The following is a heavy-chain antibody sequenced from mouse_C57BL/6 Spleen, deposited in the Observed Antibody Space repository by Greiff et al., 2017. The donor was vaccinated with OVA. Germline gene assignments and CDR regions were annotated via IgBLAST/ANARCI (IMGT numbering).Heavy chain of an antibody. CDR1: GYTFTDYN. CDR2: INPNNGGT. Sequence: EVKLMESGPELVKPGASVKMSCKASGYTFTDYNMHWVKQSHGKSLEWIGYINPNNGGTSYNQKFKGKATLTVNKSSSTAYMELRSLTSEDSAVYYCAAQLYDGYYWFAYWGQGTLVTVSA. D-gene: IGHD2-3*01. J-gene: IGHJ3*01. V-gene: IGHV1-22*01. CDR3: AAQLYDGYYWFAY.